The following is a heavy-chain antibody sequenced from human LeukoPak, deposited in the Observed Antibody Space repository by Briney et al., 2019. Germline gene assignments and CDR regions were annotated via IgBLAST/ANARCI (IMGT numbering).Heavy chain of an antibody. J-gene: IGHJ3*02. CDR1: GGSISSGDYY. CDR3: ARDPAMENAFDI. Sequence: PSQTLSLTCTVSGGSISSGDYYWSWIRQPPGQGLEWIGYIYYSGSTYYNPSLKSRVTISVDTSKNQFSLKLSSVTAADTAVYYCARDPAMENAFDIWGQGTMVTVSS. V-gene: IGHV4-30-4*01. D-gene: IGHD5-18*01. CDR2: IYYSGST.